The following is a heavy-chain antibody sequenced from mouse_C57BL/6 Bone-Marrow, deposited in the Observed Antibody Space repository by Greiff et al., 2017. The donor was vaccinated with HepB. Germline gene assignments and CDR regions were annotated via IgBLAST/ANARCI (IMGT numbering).Heavy chain of an antibody. CDR2: GQGLGWVG. J-gene: IGHJ2*01. Sequence: QVQLQQSGPELARPWASVKISCQAFYTSFSRAHFAFRDPNYWLQRVKQRPGQGLGWVGAFYPGIGDPSNIQKVKGKATSTADQSSSTAYMPLSSLTSEDSAVYYCAFLHYYGSSRDDFDYWGQGTTLTVSS. V-gene: IGHV1-87*01. CDR3: SEDSAVYYCAFLHYYGSSRDDFDY. D-gene: IGHD1-1*01. CDR1: YTSF.